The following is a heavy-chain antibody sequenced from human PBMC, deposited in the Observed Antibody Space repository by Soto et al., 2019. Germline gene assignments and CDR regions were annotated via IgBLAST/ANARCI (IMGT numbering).Heavy chain of an antibody. CDR2: ISASGGST. J-gene: IGHJ4*02. CDR1: GFAFSSYT. Sequence: GGSLRLSCAASGFAFSSYTMSWVRQTPGKGLEWVSSISASGGSTYYGDSLKGRFTISRDNSKNTLNLHIKSLGVEDSAVYYCAKDRGGFARGWEYYDFWGQGTQVTVSS. CDR3: AKDRGGFARGWEYYDF. V-gene: IGHV3-23*01. D-gene: IGHD6-19*01.